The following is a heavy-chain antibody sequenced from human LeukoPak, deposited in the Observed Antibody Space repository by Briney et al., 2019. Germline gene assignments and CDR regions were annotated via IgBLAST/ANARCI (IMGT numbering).Heavy chain of an antibody. V-gene: IGHV4-59*12. J-gene: IGHJ3*02. CDR2: IYYSGST. D-gene: IGHD5-24*01. CDR3: ARERDGYKPDAFDI. Sequence: KSSETLSLTCTVSGGSISSYYWSWIRQPPGKGLEWIGYIYYSGSTNYNPSLKSRVTMSVDTSKNQFSLKLSSVTAADTAVYYCARERDGYKPDAFDIWGQGTMVTVSS. CDR1: GGSISSYY.